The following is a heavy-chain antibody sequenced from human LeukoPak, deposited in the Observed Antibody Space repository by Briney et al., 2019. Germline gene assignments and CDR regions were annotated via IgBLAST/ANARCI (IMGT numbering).Heavy chain of an antibody. D-gene: IGHD1-26*01. CDR1: GGSISSSSYY. CDR3: ATQILLSHYY. CDR2: IFYSGST. V-gene: IGHV4-39*01. Sequence: KASETLSLTCTVSGGSISSSSYYWGWIRQPPGKGLEWIGTIFYSGSTYYNPSLKSRVTLSVDTSKNQYSLKLSSVTAADTAVYYCATQILLSHYYWGQGTLVTVSS. J-gene: IGHJ4*02.